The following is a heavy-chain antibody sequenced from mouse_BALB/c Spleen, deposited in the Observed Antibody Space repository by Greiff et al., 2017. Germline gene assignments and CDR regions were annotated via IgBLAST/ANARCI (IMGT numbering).Heavy chain of an antibody. CDR1: GYSITSGYY. CDR3: ARYRPIYYGSSYWYFDV. CDR2: ISYDGSN. V-gene: IGHV3-6*01. Sequence: EVQLQESGPGLVKPSQSLSLTCSVTGYSITSGYYWNWIRQFPGNKLEWMGYISYDGSNNYNPSLKNRISITRDTSKNQYYLQLNSVTTEDTATYYCARYRPIYYGSSYWYFDVWGAGTTVTVSS. J-gene: IGHJ1*01. D-gene: IGHD1-1*01.